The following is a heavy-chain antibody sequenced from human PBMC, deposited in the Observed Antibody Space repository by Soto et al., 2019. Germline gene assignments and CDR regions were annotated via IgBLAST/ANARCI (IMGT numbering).Heavy chain of an antibody. J-gene: IGHJ4*02. Sequence: GSLRLSCAASGFTFSNYAMNWVRQGPGKGLEWVSQISGSGGSTYYADSVKGRFTISRDNSKNTLYLQMNSLRAEDTAVYYCAKISGRWFSDCWGQGTLVTVSS. D-gene: IGHD2-15*01. CDR3: AKISGRWFSDC. CDR1: GFTFSNYA. V-gene: IGHV3-23*01. CDR2: ISGSGGST.